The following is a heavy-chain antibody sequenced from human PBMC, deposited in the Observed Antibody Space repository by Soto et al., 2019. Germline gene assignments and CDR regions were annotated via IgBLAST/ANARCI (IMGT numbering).Heavy chain of an antibody. V-gene: IGHV3-30-3*01. CDR1: GFTFSSYA. D-gene: IGHD3-22*01. CDR2: ISYDGSNK. J-gene: IGHJ6*02. Sequence: GGSLRLSCAASGFTFSSYAMHWVRQAPGKGLEWVAVISYDGSNKYYADSVKGRFTISRDNSKNTLYLQMNSLRAEDTAVYYCARSDRYYDSSGYPPLGMAVWGQGTTVTVSS. CDR3: ARSDRYYDSSGYPPLGMAV.